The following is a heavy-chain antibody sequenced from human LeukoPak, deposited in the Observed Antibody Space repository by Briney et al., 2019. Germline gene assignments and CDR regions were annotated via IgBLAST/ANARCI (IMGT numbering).Heavy chain of an antibody. Sequence: GGSLRLSCAASGFTFSSYAMSWVRQAPGKGLEWVSAISGSGGSTYYADSVKGRFTISRDNSKNALYLQMNSLRAEDTAVYYCARRAGAYSHPYDYWGQGTLVTVSS. CDR1: GFTFSSYA. CDR3: ARRAGAYSHPYDY. D-gene: IGHD4/OR15-4a*01. CDR2: ISGSGGST. J-gene: IGHJ4*02. V-gene: IGHV3-23*01.